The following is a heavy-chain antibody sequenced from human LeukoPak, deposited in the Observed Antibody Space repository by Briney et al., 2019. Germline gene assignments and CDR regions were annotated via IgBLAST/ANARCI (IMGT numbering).Heavy chain of an antibody. V-gene: IGHV1-2*02. J-gene: IGHJ6*03. D-gene: IGHD2-8*01. CDR1: GYTFTGYY. Sequence: ASVKVSCKASGYTFTGYYMHWVRQPPGQGLEWMGWINPNSGGTNYAQKFQGRVTMTRDTSITTAYMELSRLRSDDTAVYYCARDLSVSDYYYYYMDVWGKGTTVTVSS. CDR2: INPNSGGT. CDR3: ARDLSVSDYYYYYMDV.